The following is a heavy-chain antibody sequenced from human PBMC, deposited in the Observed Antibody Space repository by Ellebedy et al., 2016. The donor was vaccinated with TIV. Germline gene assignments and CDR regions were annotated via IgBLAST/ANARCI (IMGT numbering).Heavy chain of an antibody. V-gene: IGHV3-30*18. J-gene: IGHJ4*02. CDR2: ISYDGSNK. CDR3: AKGVGVQVY. Sequence: GESLKISXAASGFTFSSYGMHWVRQAPGKGLEWVAVISYDGSNKYYADSVKGRFTISIDDSKNTLFLQMNSLRAEDTAVYYCAKGVGVQVYWGQGTLVTVSS. CDR1: GFTFSSYG. D-gene: IGHD3-10*01.